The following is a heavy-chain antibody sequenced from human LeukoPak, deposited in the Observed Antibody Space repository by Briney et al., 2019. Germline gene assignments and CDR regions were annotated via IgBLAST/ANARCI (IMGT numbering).Heavy chain of an antibody. CDR3: AKDGIAVAGTPSYFDY. CDR1: GFTFSSYG. D-gene: IGHD6-19*01. Sequence: PGGSLRLSCAASGFTFSSYGMSWVRQAPGKGLEWVSAISGSGGSTYYADSVKGRFTISRDNSKNTLYLQMNSLRAEDTAVYYCAKDGIAVAGTPSYFDYWGQGTLVTVSS. J-gene: IGHJ4*02. CDR2: ISGSGGST. V-gene: IGHV3-23*01.